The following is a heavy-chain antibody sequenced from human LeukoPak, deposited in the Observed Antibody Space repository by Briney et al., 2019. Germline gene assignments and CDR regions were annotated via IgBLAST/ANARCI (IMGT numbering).Heavy chain of an antibody. D-gene: IGHD3-10*01. CDR1: GGSICSYY. Sequence: SETLSLTCTLSGGSICSYYRSWIRQPPGKGLEWIGYIYYSGSTNYNPSLKSRVTISLDTSKNQLSLKLSSVTAADTAVYYCARNGTMVRGVYDQYMDVWGKGTTVTVSS. V-gene: IGHV4-59*08. J-gene: IGHJ6*03. CDR2: IYYSGST. CDR3: ARNGTMVRGVYDQYMDV.